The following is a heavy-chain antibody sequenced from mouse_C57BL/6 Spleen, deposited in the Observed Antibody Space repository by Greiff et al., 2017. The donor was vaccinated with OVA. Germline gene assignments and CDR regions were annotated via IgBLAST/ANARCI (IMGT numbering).Heavy chain of an antibody. V-gene: IGHV1-54*01. Sequence: QVQLQQSGAELVRPGTSVKVSCKASGYAFTNYLIDWVKQRPGQGLEWIGAINPGSGGTNYNEKFKGKATLTADKSSSTAYMQLSSLTSEDSAVYFCARGGLTGPPTWFAYWGQGTLVTVSA. J-gene: IGHJ3*01. CDR2: INPGSGGT. CDR3: ARGGLTGPPTWFAY. D-gene: IGHD4-1*01. CDR1: GYAFTNYL.